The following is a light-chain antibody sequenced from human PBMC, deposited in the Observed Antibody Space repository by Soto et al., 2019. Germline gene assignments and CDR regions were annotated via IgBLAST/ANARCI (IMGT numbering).Light chain of an antibody. CDR2: GAS. Sequence: EIVMTQSPGTLSVSPGERATLSCRASQSVSSNLAWYQQKPGQAPRLLIYGASTRATGIPARFSGSGSGTEFTLTISSLQSEDFAVYYCQQYKNWPFTFGPGIKVDIK. J-gene: IGKJ3*01. CDR1: QSVSSN. V-gene: IGKV3D-15*01. CDR3: QQYKNWPFT.